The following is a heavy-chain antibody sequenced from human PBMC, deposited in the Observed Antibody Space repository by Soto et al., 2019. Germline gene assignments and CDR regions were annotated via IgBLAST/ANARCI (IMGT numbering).Heavy chain of an antibody. J-gene: IGHJ4*02. Sequence: EVQLLESGGGLVQPGGSRRLSCAASGFTFRDYGMSWVRQAPGKGLEWVSGISGGATYYADSVKGRFVISRDDSKNALCLEMDSLGDEDTAVYYCTKASGWTAACWGQGTLVTVSS. V-gene: IGHV3-23*01. D-gene: IGHD3-10*01. CDR3: TKASGWTAAC. CDR1: GFTFRDYG. CDR2: ISGGAT.